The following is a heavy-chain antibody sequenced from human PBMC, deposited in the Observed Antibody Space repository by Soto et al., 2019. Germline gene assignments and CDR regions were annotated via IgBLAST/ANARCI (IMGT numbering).Heavy chain of an antibody. V-gene: IGHV3-23*01. CDR3: ANTWQTGRGYFDY. J-gene: IGHJ4*02. CDR1: GFTFSSYP. D-gene: IGHD3-10*01. Sequence: EVQLLESGGGLVQPGGSLRLSCAASGFTFSSYPMSWDLQAPGTGLEWVSSISSSGGDTSYADSVKGRFTISRDNSKNTLYLQMNSLRAEDTAVYDCANTWQTGRGYFDYWGQGTLVTVSA. CDR2: ISSSGGDT.